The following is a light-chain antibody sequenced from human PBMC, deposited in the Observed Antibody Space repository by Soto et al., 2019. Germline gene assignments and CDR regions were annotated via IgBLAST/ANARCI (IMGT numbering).Light chain of an antibody. J-gene: IGKJ1*01. CDR1: QSVSIDY. V-gene: IGKV3-20*01. Sequence: IVLTQCPGTLYLSPGERATLSCRARQSVSIDYFAFYQQSPRQGPSLLIYGTATRATGIPDRFSGSGSGTEVTLTISRLEPEDFAVYYCQQYGTSPWTFGQGTKVDIK. CDR2: GTA. CDR3: QQYGTSPWT.